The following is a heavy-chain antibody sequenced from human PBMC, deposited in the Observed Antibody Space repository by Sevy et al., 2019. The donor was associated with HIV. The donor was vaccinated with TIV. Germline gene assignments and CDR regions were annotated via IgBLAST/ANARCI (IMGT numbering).Heavy chain of an antibody. J-gene: IGHJ4*02. CDR2: INHSGST. V-gene: IGHV4-34*01. CDR1: GGSFSGYY. Sequence: SETLSLTCAVYGGSFSGYYWSWIRQPPGKGLEWIGEINHSGSTNYNPSLKSRVTISVDTSKNQFSLKLSSVTAADTAVYYCARGGQLAPPGYFDYWGQGTLVTVSS. D-gene: IGHD6-6*01. CDR3: ARGGQLAPPGYFDY.